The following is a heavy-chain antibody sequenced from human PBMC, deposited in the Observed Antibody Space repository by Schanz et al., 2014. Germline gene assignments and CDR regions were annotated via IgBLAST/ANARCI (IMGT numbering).Heavy chain of an antibody. CDR3: AKDQGSYGSGSYSYFDY. J-gene: IGHJ4*02. V-gene: IGHV3-30*02. D-gene: IGHD3-10*01. CDR2: ISYDGSSK. CDR1: GFTFRSYG. Sequence: VQLLESGGGLVQPGGSLRLSCAASGFTFRSYGMHWVRQAPGKGLEWVALISYDGSSKNHADSVQGRFTISRDNSQNTLYLQINSLRAEDTAVYYCAKDQGSYGSGSYSYFDYWGQGTLATVSS.